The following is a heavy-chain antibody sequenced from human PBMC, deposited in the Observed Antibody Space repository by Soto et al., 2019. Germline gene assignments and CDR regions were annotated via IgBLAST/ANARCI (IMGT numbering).Heavy chain of an antibody. CDR3: ARGSAVELLIGERDYYYGKDV. CDR1: GGSISSGDYC. Sequence: PSETLSLTCTVSGGSISSGDYCWSWIRQPPGKGLEWIGYIYYSGSTYYNPSLKSRVTISVDTSKNQFSLKLSSVTAADTAVYYCARGSAVELLIGERDYYYGKDVWGQGTTVTVSS. CDR2: IYYSGST. J-gene: IGHJ6*02. D-gene: IGHD1-26*01. V-gene: IGHV4-30-4*01.